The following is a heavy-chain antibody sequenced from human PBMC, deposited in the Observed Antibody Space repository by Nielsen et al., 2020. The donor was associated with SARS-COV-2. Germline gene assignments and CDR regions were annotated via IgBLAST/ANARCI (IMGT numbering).Heavy chain of an antibody. CDR1: GFTFSSYA. D-gene: IGHD6-19*01. J-gene: IGHJ5*02. CDR2: ISTST. V-gene: IGHV3-23*01. Sequence: GESLKISCAASGFTFSSYAMSWVRQAPGKGLEWVSSISTSTYYADSVKGRFTISRDNSKNTLYLQMNSLRAEDTAVYYCAKRSGYTSGWYGDHWGQGTLVTVSS. CDR3: AKRSGYTSGWYGDH.